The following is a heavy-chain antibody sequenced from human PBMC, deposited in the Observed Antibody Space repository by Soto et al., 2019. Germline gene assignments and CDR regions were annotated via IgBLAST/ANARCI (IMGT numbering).Heavy chain of an antibody. V-gene: IGHV5-10-1*01. CDR2: IDPSDSYI. J-gene: IGHJ4*02. CDR3: ARHGAAIWLGY. CDR1: GYSFAGYW. D-gene: IGHD6-19*01. Sequence: GESLKISCKGSGYSFAGYWITWVRQKPGKGLEWMGRIDPSDSYINYNPAFRGHVTFSVDKSSSTAYLHWSSLGPSDTAIYYCARHGAAIWLGYWGQGTLVTVSS.